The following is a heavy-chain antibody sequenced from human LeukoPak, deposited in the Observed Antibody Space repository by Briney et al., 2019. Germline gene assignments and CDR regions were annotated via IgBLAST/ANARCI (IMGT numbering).Heavy chain of an antibody. CDR1: GGSISSYY. J-gene: IGHJ4*02. D-gene: IGHD3-10*01. CDR2: IYYSGST. V-gene: IGHV4-59*12. CDR3: ARAYYYGSGSYPAAFDY. Sequence: SETLSLTCTVSGGSISSYYWSWVRQPAGKGLEWIGCIYYSGSTYYNPSLKSRVTISVDTSKNQFSLKLSSMTAADTAVYFCARAYYYGSGSYPAAFDYWGQGTLVTVSS.